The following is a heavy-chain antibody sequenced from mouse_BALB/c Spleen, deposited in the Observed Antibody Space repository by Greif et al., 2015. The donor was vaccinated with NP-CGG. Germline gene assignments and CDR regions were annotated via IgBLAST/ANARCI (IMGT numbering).Heavy chain of an antibody. CDR3: ARPLRTYGPLDY. CDR2: ISSGGGST. V-gene: IGHV5-12-1*01. D-gene: IGHD1-2*01. CDR1: GFAFSSYD. Sequence: EVKLVESGGGLVKPGGSLKLSCAASGFAFSSYDMSWVRQTPEKRLEWVAYISSGGGSTYYPDTVKGRFTISRDNAKNTLYLQMSSLKSEDTAMYYCARPLRTYGPLDYWGQGTTLTVSS. J-gene: IGHJ2*01.